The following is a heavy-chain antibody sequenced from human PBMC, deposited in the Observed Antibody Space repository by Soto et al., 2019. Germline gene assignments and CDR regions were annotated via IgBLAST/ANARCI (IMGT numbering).Heavy chain of an antibody. D-gene: IGHD6-19*01. Sequence: PSETLSLTCAVAGSSVSGDVYSWNWIRQSPGKGLEWIGNIYYSGSTNYNPSLKSRLTISIDTSKNQFSLKLSSVTAADTAVYYCARSHAVWRAHYFDYWGQGTLVTVSS. CDR1: GSSVSGDVYS. CDR2: IYYSGST. J-gene: IGHJ4*02. CDR3: ARSHAVWRAHYFDY. V-gene: IGHV4-61*08.